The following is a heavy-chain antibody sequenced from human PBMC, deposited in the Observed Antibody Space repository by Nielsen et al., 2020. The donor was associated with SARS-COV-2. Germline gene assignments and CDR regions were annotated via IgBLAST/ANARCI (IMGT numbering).Heavy chain of an antibody. CDR3: ASDSSSLGALEDAFDI. J-gene: IGHJ3*02. V-gene: IGHV5-51*01. CDR1: GFSFTSYC. Sequence: GESLKISCKGSGFSFTSYCIGWVRQTPGKGLEWMGIIYPCDSDTSYSPSIQGQVTISADKSISTAYLQWSSLKAADTAMYYCASDSSSLGALEDAFDIWGQGTMVTVSS. D-gene: IGHD6-13*01. CDR2: IYPCDSDT.